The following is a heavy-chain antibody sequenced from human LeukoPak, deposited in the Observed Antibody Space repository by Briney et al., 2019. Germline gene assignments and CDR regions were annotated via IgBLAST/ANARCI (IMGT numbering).Heavy chain of an antibody. D-gene: IGHD3/OR15-3a*01. CDR2: IWCSCGNT. J-gene: IGHJ4*02. Sequence: PGGSLRLSCTPSGFTFSTYAMSWVRQAPGKGLEWVSLIWCSCGNTYFADSVEGRFTIFRDNSKNTLYLQLNSLRDEDTATYYCAKERTQPPSFDYWGQGTLVTVSS. CDR3: AKERTQPPSFDY. CDR1: GFTFSTYA. V-gene: IGHV3-23*01.